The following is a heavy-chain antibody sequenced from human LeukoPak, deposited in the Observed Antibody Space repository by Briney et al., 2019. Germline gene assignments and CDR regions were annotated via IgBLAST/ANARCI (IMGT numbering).Heavy chain of an antibody. D-gene: IGHD6-6*01. CDR1: GFTFSSHA. V-gene: IGHV3-64*02. CDR2: TNTDGNYI. J-gene: IGHJ4*02. Sequence: GGSLRLSCVASGFTFSSHAMHWVRQAPGKGLEYVSSTNTDGNYIYYVESVRGRFTISRDNSKNTLYLQMVSLRPDDMGVYYCARGGTYSSSSLNSWGQGTLVTVSS. CDR3: ARGGTYSSSSLNS.